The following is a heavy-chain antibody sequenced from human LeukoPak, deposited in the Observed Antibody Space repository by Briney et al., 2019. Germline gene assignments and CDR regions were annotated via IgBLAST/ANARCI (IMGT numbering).Heavy chain of an antibody. J-gene: IGHJ6*03. CDR2: MYYSGST. Sequence: SETLSLTCTVSGGSISSSSYYWCWIRQPPGKGLEWIGNMYYSGSTYYNPSLKSRVTISVDKSKNQFSLKLSSVTAADTAVYYCARDSYGSGSYYPQGYYYYMDVRGKGTTVTVSS. D-gene: IGHD3-10*01. V-gene: IGHV4-39*07. CDR1: GGSISSSSYY. CDR3: ARDSYGSGSYYPQGYYYYMDV.